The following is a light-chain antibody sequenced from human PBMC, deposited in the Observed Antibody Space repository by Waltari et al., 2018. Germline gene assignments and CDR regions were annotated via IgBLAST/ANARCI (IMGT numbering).Light chain of an antibody. V-gene: IGLV2-14*03. Sequence: QSALTQPASVSGSPGQSITISCTGTSSDVGGYNYVSWYQQHPGKAPKLMIYDVSNRPSGVSNRCSVSKSGNTASLTISGLQAEDEADYYCSSYTSSSTLWVFGGGTKLTVL. CDR2: DVS. CDR1: SSDVGGYNY. J-gene: IGLJ3*02. CDR3: SSYTSSSTLWV.